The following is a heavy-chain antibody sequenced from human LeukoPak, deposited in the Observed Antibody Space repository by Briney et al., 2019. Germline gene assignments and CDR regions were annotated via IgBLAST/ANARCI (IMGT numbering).Heavy chain of an antibody. Sequence: GASVKVSCKASGYTFTGYYMHWVRQAPGQGLEWMGWINPNSGGTNYAQKFQGRVTMTRDTSISTAYMELSRLRSDDTAVYYCARGYYDFWSGYRYYFDYWGQGTLVTVSS. D-gene: IGHD3-3*01. CDR2: INPNSGGT. CDR3: ARGYYDFWSGYRYYFDY. V-gene: IGHV1-2*02. CDR1: GYTFTGYY. J-gene: IGHJ4*02.